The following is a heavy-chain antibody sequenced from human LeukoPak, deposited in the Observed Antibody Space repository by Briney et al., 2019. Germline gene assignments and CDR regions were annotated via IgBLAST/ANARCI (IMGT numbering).Heavy chain of an antibody. V-gene: IGHV1-69*06. CDR3: ARDVAPYDSGGPYDGFDI. D-gene: IGHD3-22*01. J-gene: IGHJ3*02. CDR1: GGTFSSYP. CDR2: IIPIFGTT. Sequence: ASVKVSCKASGGTFSSYPISWVRLAPGQGLEWMGGIIPIFGTTNYAQKFQARVTITADKSTTTAYMELGSLRSDDTAIYYCARDVAPYDSGGPYDGFDIWGQGTVVTVSS.